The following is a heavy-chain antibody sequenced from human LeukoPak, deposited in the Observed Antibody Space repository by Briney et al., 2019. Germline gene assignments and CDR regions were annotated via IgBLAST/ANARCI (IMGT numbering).Heavy chain of an antibody. CDR2: INHSGST. Sequence: PSETLSLTCAVYGGSFSGYYWSWIRQPPGKGLEWIGEINHSGSTNYNPSLKSRVTISVDTSKNQFSLKLSSVTAADTAVYYCAGASDFDYWGQGTLVTVSS. CDR3: AGASDFDY. V-gene: IGHV4-34*01. J-gene: IGHJ4*02. CDR1: GGSFSGYY.